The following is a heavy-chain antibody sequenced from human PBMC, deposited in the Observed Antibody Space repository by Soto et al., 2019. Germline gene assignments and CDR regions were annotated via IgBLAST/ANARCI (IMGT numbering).Heavy chain of an antibody. CDR2: IRADGGRT. CDR3: AKEWSDLDDVRYFDA. J-gene: IGHJ4*02. D-gene: IGHD3-3*01. Sequence: EVQLLESGGGLVQPGGSLRLSCAASGFTFSSYRMRWVRQAPGKGLEWVSGIRADGGRTFYTDSVKGRLTTSRVNSMNTLYLQMNSLRADDTAVYYCAKEWSDLDDVRYFDAWGQGTLVTVSS. V-gene: IGHV3-23*01. CDR1: GFTFSSYR.